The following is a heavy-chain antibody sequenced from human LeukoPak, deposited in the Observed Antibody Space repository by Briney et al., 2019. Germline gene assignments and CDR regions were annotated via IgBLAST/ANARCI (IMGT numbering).Heavy chain of an antibody. Sequence: GASVKVSCKASGYTFTGYYMHWVRQAPGQGLEWMGIINPSGGSTSYAQKFQGRVTMTRDMSTSTVYMELSSLRSEDTAVYYCARDAYVAAADLGYYMDVWGKGTTVTVSS. V-gene: IGHV1-46*01. CDR2: INPSGGST. D-gene: IGHD6-13*01. CDR1: GYTFTGYY. CDR3: ARDAYVAAADLGYYMDV. J-gene: IGHJ6*03.